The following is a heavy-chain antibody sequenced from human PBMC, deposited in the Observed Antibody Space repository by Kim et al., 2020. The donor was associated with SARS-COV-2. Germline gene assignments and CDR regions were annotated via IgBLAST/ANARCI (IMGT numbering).Heavy chain of an antibody. CDR3: ARGGDYYDCSGYYLAFFDY. Sequence: SETLSLTCTVSGGSISSGGYYWSWIRQHPGKGLEWIGYIYYSGSTYYNPSLKSRVTISVDTSKNQFSLKLSSVTAADTAVYYCARGGDYYDCSGYYLAFFDYWGQGTLVTVSS. D-gene: IGHD3-22*01. CDR2: IYYSGST. CDR1: GGSISSGGYY. J-gene: IGHJ4*02. V-gene: IGHV4-31*03.